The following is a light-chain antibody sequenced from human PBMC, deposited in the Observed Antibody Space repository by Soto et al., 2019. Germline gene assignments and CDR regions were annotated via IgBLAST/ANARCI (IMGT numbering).Light chain of an antibody. CDR2: GAS. J-gene: IGKJ2*01. CDR3: QQYTNWPYT. V-gene: IGKV3-15*01. Sequence: EMVRTKFPPTLSVSPGEEASLSCRASQSVGSTLAWYQQTAGQAPRLLIYGASTRATGIPARFSGSGSGTEFTLTISSLQSEDFAVYSCQQYTNWPYTFGQGTKLEIK. CDR1: QSVGST.